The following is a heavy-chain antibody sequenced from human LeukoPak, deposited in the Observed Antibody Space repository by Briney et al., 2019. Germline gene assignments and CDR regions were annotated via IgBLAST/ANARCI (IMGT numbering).Heavy chain of an antibody. CDR3: ARDRGTWKDDGFDY. Sequence: SETLSLTCTVSGYSISSGYYWGWIRQPPGKGLEWIGSIYHSGSTYYNPSLRSRVTISLDTSKNQFSLKLSSVTAADTAVYYCARDRGTWKDDGFDYWGQRTLVTVSS. CDR2: IYHSGST. D-gene: IGHD1-1*01. V-gene: IGHV4-38-2*02. J-gene: IGHJ4*02. CDR1: GYSISSGYY.